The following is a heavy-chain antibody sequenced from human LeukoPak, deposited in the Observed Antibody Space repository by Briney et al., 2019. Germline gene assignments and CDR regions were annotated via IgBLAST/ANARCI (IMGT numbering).Heavy chain of an antibody. CDR2: ISSTGSNI. Sequence: PGGSLRLSCAASGFTFSTYEMNWVRQAPGKGLEWVSYISSTGSNIYYADSVKGRFTISRDNAKNSLYLLMNSLRTEDTAVYCCAATYYYDGSGDYWGQGTLVTVSS. CDR1: GFTFSTYE. J-gene: IGHJ4*02. D-gene: IGHD3-22*01. CDR3: AATYYYDGSGDY. V-gene: IGHV3-48*03.